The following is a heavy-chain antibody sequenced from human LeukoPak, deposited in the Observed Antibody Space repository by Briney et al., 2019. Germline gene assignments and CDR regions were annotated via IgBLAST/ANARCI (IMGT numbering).Heavy chain of an antibody. CDR1: GFTFSSYW. Sequence: GGSLRLSCAASGFTFSSYWMSWVRQAPGKGLEWVANIKQDGSEKYYVDSVKGRFTISRDNAKNSLYLQMNSLRAEDTAVYYCARASRDRYYYYYMDVWGKGTTVTISS. CDR2: IKQDGSEK. CDR3: ARASRDRYYYYYMDV. D-gene: IGHD2-15*01. J-gene: IGHJ6*03. V-gene: IGHV3-7*01.